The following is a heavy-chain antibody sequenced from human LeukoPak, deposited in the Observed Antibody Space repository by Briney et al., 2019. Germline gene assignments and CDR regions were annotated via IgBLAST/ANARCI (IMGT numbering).Heavy chain of an antibody. J-gene: IGHJ6*03. V-gene: IGHV4-4*07. CDR3: ARGGGRYFDWLPKYYYYMDV. Sequence: SETLSLTCTVSGGSISSYYWSWIRQPAGKGLEWIGRIYTSGSTNYNPSLKSRVTMSVDTSKNQFSLKLSSVTAADTAVYYCARGGGRYFDWLPKYYYYMDVWGKGITVTISS. CDR2: IYTSGST. D-gene: IGHD3-9*01. CDR1: GGSISSYY.